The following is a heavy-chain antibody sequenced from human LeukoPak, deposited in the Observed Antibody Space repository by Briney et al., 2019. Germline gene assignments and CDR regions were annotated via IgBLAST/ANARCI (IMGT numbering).Heavy chain of an antibody. CDR1: GDSVSRNSVT. CDR3: ARATSMNFDY. Sequence: SQTLSLTCAISGDSVSRNSVTWNWIRQSPSRGLEWLGRTYYRSQWKTDYSASVKSRIAVTPDTSKDQFSLQLNSVAPEDTAVYYCARATSMNFDYWGQGALVTVSS. V-gene: IGHV6-1*01. J-gene: IGHJ4*02. CDR2: TYYRSQWKT.